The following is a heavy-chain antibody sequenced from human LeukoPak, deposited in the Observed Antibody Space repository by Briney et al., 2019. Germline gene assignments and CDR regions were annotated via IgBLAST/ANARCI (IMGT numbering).Heavy chain of an antibody. Sequence: SETLSLTCAFYGGSFSGYYCSWIRQPPGKGLEWIGEINHSGSTNYNPSLKRRVTISVDTSKNHFSLKLSAVNASDAAVYYCASELDQYYYGWGSPNWFDPWGQGTLVTVSS. J-gene: IGHJ5*02. CDR2: INHSGST. D-gene: IGHD3-10*01. V-gene: IGHV4-34*01. CDR1: GGSFSGYY. CDR3: ASELDQYYYGWGSPNWFDP.